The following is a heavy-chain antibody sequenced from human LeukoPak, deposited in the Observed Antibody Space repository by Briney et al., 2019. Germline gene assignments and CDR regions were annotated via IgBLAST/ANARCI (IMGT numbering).Heavy chain of an antibody. J-gene: IGHJ4*02. CDR3: ARVRDGYNTLDY. Sequence: GASVKVSCKASGYTFTSYGISWVRQAPGKGLEWVSVIYSGGSTYYADSVKGRFTISRDNSKNTLYLQMNSLRAEDTAVYYCARVRDGYNTLDYWGQGTLVTVSS. CDR1: GYTFTSYG. D-gene: IGHD5-24*01. CDR2: IYSGGST. V-gene: IGHV3-53*01.